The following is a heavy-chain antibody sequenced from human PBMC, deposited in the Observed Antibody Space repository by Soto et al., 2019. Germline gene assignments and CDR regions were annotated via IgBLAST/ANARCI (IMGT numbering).Heavy chain of an antibody. CDR3: ARLVRSYGQDY. J-gene: IGHJ4*02. CDR2: ISGSGGST. Sequence: SGLTFSSCAMSCVRQAPGKGLEWVSAISGSGGSTYYADSVTGRFTNSRDTSKNTLSRIMNSLRAADTAVDYSARLVRSYGQDYWGQGTLGSGS. CDR1: GLTFSSCA. D-gene: IGHD5-18*01. V-gene: IGHV3-23*01.